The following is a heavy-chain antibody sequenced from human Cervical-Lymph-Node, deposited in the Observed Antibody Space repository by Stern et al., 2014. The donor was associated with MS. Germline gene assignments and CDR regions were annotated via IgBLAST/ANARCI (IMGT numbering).Heavy chain of an antibody. CDR3: ARHPPRRKWDDPNYGMDV. CDR1: GYTFTNNL. D-gene: IGHD1-1*01. Sequence: EVQLVESGAEVKKPGESLKISCKGSGYTFTNNLIAWVRQMPGKGLEWMGIIYPADSDIRYSPSLQGQVTTSADKSIRTAPLPWSSLKAADSAVYYGARHPPRRKWDDPNYGMDVWGQGTTVTVSS. CDR2: IYPADSDI. J-gene: IGHJ6*02. V-gene: IGHV5-51*01.